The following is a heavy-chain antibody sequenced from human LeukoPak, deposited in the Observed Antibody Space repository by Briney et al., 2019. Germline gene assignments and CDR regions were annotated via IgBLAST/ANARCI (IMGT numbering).Heavy chain of an antibody. Sequence: GRSLRLSCAASGFTFDDHGMHWVRQAPGKGLEWVSGISWSSGIIGYADSVKGRFTISRDNAKNSLYLQMNSLRAEDTAVYYCARDEYYGSGSPPSFDYWGQGTLVTVSS. CDR2: ISWSSGII. CDR3: ARDEYYGSGSPPSFDY. V-gene: IGHV3-9*01. CDR1: GFTFDDHG. J-gene: IGHJ4*02. D-gene: IGHD3-10*01.